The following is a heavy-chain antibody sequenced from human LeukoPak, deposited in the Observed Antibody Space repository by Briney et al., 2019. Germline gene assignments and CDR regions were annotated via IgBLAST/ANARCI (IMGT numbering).Heavy chain of an antibody. CDR2: IWYDESKR. Sequence: GGSLRLPCAASGFTFSSYGMHWVRQAPGKGLEWVAVIWYDESKRYYADSVKGRFTISRDNSKNTLYLQMNSLRAEDTAVYYCARDDFGSGSPFDYWGQGTLVTVSS. CDR3: ARDDFGSGSPFDY. V-gene: IGHV3-33*01. D-gene: IGHD6-19*01. J-gene: IGHJ4*02. CDR1: GFTFSSYG.